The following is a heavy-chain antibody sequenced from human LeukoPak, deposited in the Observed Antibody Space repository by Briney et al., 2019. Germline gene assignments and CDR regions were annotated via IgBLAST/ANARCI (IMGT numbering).Heavy chain of an antibody. CDR3: ARNLNYPDGGSTFDFDY. V-gene: IGHV3-7*01. CDR2: IKQDGNQY. CDR1: GFIFSSYW. J-gene: IGHJ4*02. Sequence: GGSLRLSCAASGFIFSSYWMPWVRQAPGKGLEWVANIKQDGNQYNYMDTVKGRFNNSTDNARKSLYLHMDSLRAEDTAIYFCARNLNYPDGGSTFDFDYWGQGTLVTVSS. D-gene: IGHD4-23*01.